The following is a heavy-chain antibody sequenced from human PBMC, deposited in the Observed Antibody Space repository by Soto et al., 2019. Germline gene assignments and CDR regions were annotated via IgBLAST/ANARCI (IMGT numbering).Heavy chain of an antibody. Sequence: SVKVSCKASGGTFSSYTISWVRQAPGQGLEWMGRIIPILGIANYAQKFQGRVTITADKSTSTAYMELSSLRSEDTAVYYCARGTEGGYCSGGSCYSRAGYYYYYYMDVWGKGTTVTVSS. D-gene: IGHD2-15*01. CDR2: IIPILGIA. CDR1: GGTFSSYT. V-gene: IGHV1-69*02. CDR3: ARGTEGGYCSGGSCYSRAGYYYYYYMDV. J-gene: IGHJ6*03.